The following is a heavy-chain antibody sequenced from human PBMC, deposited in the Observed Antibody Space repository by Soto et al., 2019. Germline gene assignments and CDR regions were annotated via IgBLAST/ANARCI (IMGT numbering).Heavy chain of an antibody. CDR2: IDGRDGT. Sequence: EVQLLESGGGLVQPGGSLRLSCAGSGFTFRSYTMAWVRQAPGKGLEWVSGIDGRDGTYYADSVKGRFNISRESSRNTRSLQMNSLRADDTAAYYCAKTGPGTARIRFDYWGQGALVTVSS. CDR3: AKTGPGTARIRFDY. CDR1: GFTFRSYT. D-gene: IGHD2-15*01. V-gene: IGHV3-23*01. J-gene: IGHJ4*02.